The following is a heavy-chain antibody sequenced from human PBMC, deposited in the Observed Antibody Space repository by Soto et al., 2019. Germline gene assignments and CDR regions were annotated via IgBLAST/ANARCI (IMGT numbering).Heavy chain of an antibody. V-gene: IGHV3-30*18. CDR3: AKESGGERYAAYFDL. D-gene: IGHD2-21*01. J-gene: IGHJ4*02. Sequence: QVQLVESGGGVVQPGTSLRLACAASGFTLSNLGMQWVRQAPGKGLEWVAVISAGGNTKYYADSVKGRFTISRDNSKKTLFLQMNSLRTEDTAVYYCAKESGGERYAAYFDLWGQGPLVTVSA. CDR1: GFTLSNLG. CDR2: ISAGGNTK.